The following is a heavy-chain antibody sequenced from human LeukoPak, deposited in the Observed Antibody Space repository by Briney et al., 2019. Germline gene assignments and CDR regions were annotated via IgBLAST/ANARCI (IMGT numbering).Heavy chain of an antibody. D-gene: IGHD6-6*01. CDR3: AKTLSAARGVYYFDY. CDR2: FSVYNGNT. J-gene: IGHJ4*02. V-gene: IGHV1-18*01. CDR1: GYTFTSYG. Sequence: GASVKVSCKTSGYTFTSYGISWVRQAPGQGLEWMGWFSVYNGNTKYAQKFQGRVTMTTDTSTSTAYMELGSLRSDDTAVYYCAKTLSAARGVYYFDYWGQGTLVTVSS.